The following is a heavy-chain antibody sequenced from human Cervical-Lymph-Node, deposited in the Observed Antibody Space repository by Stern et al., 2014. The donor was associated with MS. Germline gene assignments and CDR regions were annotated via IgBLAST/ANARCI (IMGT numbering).Heavy chain of an antibody. CDR2: RGYDGSNP. D-gene: IGHD6-13*01. Sequence: VQLLESGGGVVQPGRSLRLSCAASGFSFSRYAMHWVRQAPGKGLEWVALRGYDGSNPDTADSVTGQFTISRDNFKNTLYLQMNSLRAEDTAVYYCASAYSSSHYYFDYWGQGTLVTVSS. V-gene: IGHV3-33*01. CDR3: ASAYSSSHYYFDY. CDR1: GFSFSRYA. J-gene: IGHJ4*02.